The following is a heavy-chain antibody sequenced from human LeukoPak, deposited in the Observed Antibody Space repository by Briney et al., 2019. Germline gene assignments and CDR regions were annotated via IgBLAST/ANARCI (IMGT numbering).Heavy chain of an antibody. J-gene: IGHJ4*02. D-gene: IGHD4-17*01. Sequence: GGSLRLSCSASGSTFSNYRMHWVRQAPGKGLEYVSSISTDGGSTYYADSVKGRFTISRDNSKNTLNLQMSSLRGEDTAVYYCVKRGRQGDYAYYYWGQGTLVTVSS. CDR2: ISTDGGST. CDR1: GSTFSNYR. V-gene: IGHV3-64D*06. CDR3: VKRGRQGDYAYYY.